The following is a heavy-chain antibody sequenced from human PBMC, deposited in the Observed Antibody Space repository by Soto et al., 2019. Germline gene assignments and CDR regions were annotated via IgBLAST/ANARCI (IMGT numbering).Heavy chain of an antibody. J-gene: IGHJ4*02. D-gene: IGHD3-16*02. CDR3: ARGGIMTTFGEVIVIPYYFDY. Sequence: ASVKVSCKTSGYTFATYGLSWVRQAPGQGLEWMGWIRGDNGNTDYAQKIQGRVTMTTDTSTSTAYMELRSLRSDDTAVYYCARGGIMTTFGEVIVIPYYFDYWGQGTPVTVSS. CDR2: IRGDNGNT. V-gene: IGHV1-18*04. CDR1: GYTFATYG.